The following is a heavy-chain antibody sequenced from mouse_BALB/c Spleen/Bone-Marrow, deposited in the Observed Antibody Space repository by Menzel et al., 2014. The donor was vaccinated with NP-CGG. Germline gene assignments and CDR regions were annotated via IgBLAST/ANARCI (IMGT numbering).Heavy chain of an antibody. V-gene: IGHV5-12*02. J-gene: IGHJ3*01. CDR1: GFTFSDYY. CDR3: ARHNYDETWFAY. D-gene: IGHD2-4*01. CDR2: ISNGGGST. Sequence: EVMLVESGGGLVQPGVSLKLSCATSGFTFSDYYMYWVRQTPEKRLEWVAYISNGGGSTYYPDTVKGRFTISRDNAKNTLYLQMSRLKSEDTAMYYCARHNYDETWFAYWGQGTLVTVST.